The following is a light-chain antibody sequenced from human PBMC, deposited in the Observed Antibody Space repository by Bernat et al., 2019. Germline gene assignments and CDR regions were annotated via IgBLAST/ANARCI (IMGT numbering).Light chain of an antibody. CDR2: SDS. Sequence: SYVLTQPPSVSVAPGRTARITCGGTNIGTKSVHWYEQKPGQAPVLVIYSDSGRPSGIPERFSASNSGNTAILTISSVEAGDEADYYCKVWDTTTDQYVFGTGTKVTVL. J-gene: IGLJ1*01. V-gene: IGLV3-21*04. CDR3: KVWDTTTDQYV. CDR1: NIGTKS.